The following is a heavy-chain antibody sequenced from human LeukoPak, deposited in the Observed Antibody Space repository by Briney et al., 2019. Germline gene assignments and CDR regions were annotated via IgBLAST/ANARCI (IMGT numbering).Heavy chain of an antibody. CDR3: ATSMVRGQDAFDI. CDR2: INPDSGGT. J-gene: IGHJ3*02. V-gene: IGHV1-2*02. CDR1: GYTFTDYY. Sequence: GASVKVSCKASGYTFTDYYMHWVRQAPGQGLEWMGWINPDSGGTNYAQRFQGRVTMTRDTSISTAYMELSSLRSEDTAVYYCATSMVRGQDAFDIWGQGTMVTVSS. D-gene: IGHD3-10*01.